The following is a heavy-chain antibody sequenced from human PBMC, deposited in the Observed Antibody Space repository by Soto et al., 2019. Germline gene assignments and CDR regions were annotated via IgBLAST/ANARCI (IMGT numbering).Heavy chain of an antibody. Sequence: QITLKESGPTLVKPTQTLTLTCTFSGFSLSTSGEGVGWMRQPPGKAMEWLALIYWVDDKRYSPSLKSRFCITQDSSKSQVVRTMTNTDPVDTALYYGAHRPRDTTKALSYYAMDVWGQGTSVTGSS. CDR3: AHRPRDTTKALSYYAMDV. CDR2: IYWVDDK. CDR1: GFSLSTSGEG. V-gene: IGHV2-5*02. D-gene: IGHD5-18*01. J-gene: IGHJ6*02.